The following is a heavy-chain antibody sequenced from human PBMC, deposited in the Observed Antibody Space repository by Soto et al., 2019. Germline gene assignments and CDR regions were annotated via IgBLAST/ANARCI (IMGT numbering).Heavy chain of an antibody. CDR2: ISSSSYI. CDR1: GFTFSSYS. D-gene: IGHD5-12*01. J-gene: IGHJ4*02. Sequence: GGSLRLSCAASGFTFSSYSMNWVHQAPGKGLEWVSSISSSSYIYYADSVKGRFTISRDNAKNSLYLQMNSLRAEDTAVYYCARARSHRDGYNFDYWGQGTLVTVSS. CDR3: ARARSHRDGYNFDY. V-gene: IGHV3-21*01.